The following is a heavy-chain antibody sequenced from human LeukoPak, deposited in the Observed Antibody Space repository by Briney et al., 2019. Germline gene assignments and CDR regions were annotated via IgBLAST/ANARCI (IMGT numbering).Heavy chain of an antibody. Sequence: GSLRLSCAASGFTFSSYGMHWVRQAPGKGLEWVAVIWYDGSNEYYADSVKGRFTISRDTSKSTLCLQMNSLRAEDTAVYYCARGALQLVPRTGFDPWGQGTLVTVSS. CDR2: IWYDGSNE. CDR3: ARGALQLVPRTGFDP. D-gene: IGHD6-13*01. V-gene: IGHV3-33*01. CDR1: GFTFSSYG. J-gene: IGHJ5*02.